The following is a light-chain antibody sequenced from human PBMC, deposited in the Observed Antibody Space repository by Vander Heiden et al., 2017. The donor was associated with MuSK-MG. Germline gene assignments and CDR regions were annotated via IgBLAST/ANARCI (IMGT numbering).Light chain of an antibody. CDR1: QSVSSSY. J-gene: IGKJ1*01. CDR3: QQYGSSRT. Sequence: ELALTQSPGTLSLSPGERATLSCRASQSVSSSYLAWYQQNPGQAPRLLIYGASSMATGIPDRFSRSGSGTDFTLTISRLEPADFAVYYCQQYGSSRTFGQGTKVEIK. CDR2: GAS. V-gene: IGKV3-20*01.